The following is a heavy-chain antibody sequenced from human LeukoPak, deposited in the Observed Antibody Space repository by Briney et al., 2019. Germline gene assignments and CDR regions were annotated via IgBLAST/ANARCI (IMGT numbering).Heavy chain of an antibody. V-gene: IGHV4-31*03. CDR2: IYYSGST. Sequence: SETLSLTCTVSGGSISSGGYYWSWIRQHPGKGLEWIGYIYYSGSTYYNPSLKSRVTISVDTSKNQFSLKLSSVTAADTAVYYCARHLTPNWYFDYWGQGTLVTVSS. J-gene: IGHJ4*02. CDR1: GGSISSGGYY. D-gene: IGHD7-27*01. CDR3: ARHLTPNWYFDY.